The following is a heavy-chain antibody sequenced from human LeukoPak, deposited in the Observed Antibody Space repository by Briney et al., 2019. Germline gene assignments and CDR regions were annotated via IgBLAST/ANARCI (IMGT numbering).Heavy chain of an antibody. CDR2: INPNSGGT. D-gene: IGHD2-15*01. CDR3: ARAPGLGCNLSGGSCYYNWFDP. V-gene: IGHV1-2*02. Sequence: ASVKVSCKASGYTFTGYYMHWVRQAPGQGLEWMGWINPNSGGTNYAQKFQGRVTMTRDTSISTAYMELSRLRSDDTAVYYCARAPGLGCNLSGGSCYYNWFDPWGQGTLVTVSS. CDR1: GYTFTGYY. J-gene: IGHJ5*02.